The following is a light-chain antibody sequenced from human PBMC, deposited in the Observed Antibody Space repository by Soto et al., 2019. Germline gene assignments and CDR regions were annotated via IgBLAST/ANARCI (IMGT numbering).Light chain of an antibody. CDR3: QQSYSTPSIT. V-gene: IGKV1-39*01. CDR2: AAS. Sequence: DIQMTQSPSSLSAFVGDRVTITCRASESISKHLNWYQQKPGKAPKLLIYAASSLQNGVPSRFSGGGSGTDFTITISNLQPADFATYYCQQSYSTPSITFGQGTRLEMK. J-gene: IGKJ5*01. CDR1: ESISKH.